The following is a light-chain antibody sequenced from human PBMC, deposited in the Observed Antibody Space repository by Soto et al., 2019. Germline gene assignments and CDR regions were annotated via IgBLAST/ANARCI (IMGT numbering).Light chain of an antibody. J-gene: IGKJ1*01. CDR1: QSISNW. V-gene: IGKV1-5*01. CDR2: HAS. CDR3: QRYNSYS. Sequence: DILIAQSPSTVPSSLRERFTLTCRASQSISNWLAWYQQKPGTGPKVLIFHASNLQSGVPSRFSGSGSGTEFTLTISRLQPDDFATYYCQRYNSYSFGQGTKVDI.